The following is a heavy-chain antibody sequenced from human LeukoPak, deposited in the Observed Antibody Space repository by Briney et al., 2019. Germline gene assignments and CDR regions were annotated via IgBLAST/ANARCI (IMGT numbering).Heavy chain of an antibody. D-gene: IGHD3-16*01. J-gene: IGHJ4*02. Sequence: GGSLRLSCVASGLTFSTYAMHWVRQAPGKGLEWVSTISYDGSNKYYVDSVKGRFTISRDNSKNTLYLQMNSLRAEDTAVYYCANLGYYFDYWGQGTLVTVSS. V-gene: IGHV3-30-3*01. CDR3: ANLGYYFDY. CDR2: ISYDGSNK. CDR1: GLTFSTYA.